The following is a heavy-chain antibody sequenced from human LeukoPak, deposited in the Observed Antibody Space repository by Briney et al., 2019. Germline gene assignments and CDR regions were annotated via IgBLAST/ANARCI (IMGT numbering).Heavy chain of an antibody. Sequence: GGPLRLSCAASGFTFSSYSMNWVRQAPGKGLEWVAVISSDGSTEYSADSVKGRFTISRDNSKNTLYLQMNSLRPEDTAVYYCAREVTLVRGVTIILPGGLDVWGQGTTVTVSS. J-gene: IGHJ6*02. V-gene: IGHV3-30*03. D-gene: IGHD3-10*01. CDR1: GFTFSSYS. CDR2: ISSDGSTE. CDR3: AREVTLVRGVTIILPGGLDV.